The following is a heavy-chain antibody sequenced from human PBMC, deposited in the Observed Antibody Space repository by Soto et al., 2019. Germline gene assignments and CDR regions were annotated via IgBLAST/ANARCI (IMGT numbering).Heavy chain of an antibody. J-gene: IGHJ4*02. CDR1: GDSVSSNTAA. D-gene: IGHD6-19*01. CDR2: TYYRSNWRH. V-gene: IGHV6-1*01. Sequence: SQTLSLTSAISGDSVSSNTAAWNWIRSSPSRGLEWLGRTYYRSNWRHDYAVSVKSRITVNPDTSKNHFSLQLNSVTPDDTAVYYCARGVAGSGFDLWGQGTRVTVSS. CDR3: ARGVAGSGFDL.